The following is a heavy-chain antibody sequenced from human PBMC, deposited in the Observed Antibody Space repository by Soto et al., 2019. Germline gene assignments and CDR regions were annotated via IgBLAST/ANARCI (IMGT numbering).Heavy chain of an antibody. D-gene: IGHD5-12*01. CDR3: ASVGKMATLDY. V-gene: IGHV4-59*01. J-gene: IGHJ4*02. CDR1: GCSISSYY. CDR2: IYYSGST. Sequence: PSETLSLTCTVSGCSISSYYWSWIRQPPGKGLEWIGYIYYSGSTNYNPSLKSRVTISVDTSKNQFSLKLSSVTAADTAVYYCASVGKMATLDYWGQGTLVTVSS.